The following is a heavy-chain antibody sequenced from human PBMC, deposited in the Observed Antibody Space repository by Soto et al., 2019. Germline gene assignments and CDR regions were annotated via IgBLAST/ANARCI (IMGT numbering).Heavy chain of an antibody. V-gene: IGHV1-3*01. J-gene: IGHJ4*01. CDR1: GFTFTKYA. Sequence: QVQLVQSGAEVKKPGASVNVSCKASGFTFTKYAMHWVRQAPGQRLEWMGWINAGIGNTRYSQSLQGRVTISRDTSASTVYMDLSSLRSEDTAVYYCARDYADIAVAGIPLLAHWGQGTLVTVSS. D-gene: IGHD6-19*01. CDR2: INAGIGNT. CDR3: ARDYADIAVAGIPLLAH.